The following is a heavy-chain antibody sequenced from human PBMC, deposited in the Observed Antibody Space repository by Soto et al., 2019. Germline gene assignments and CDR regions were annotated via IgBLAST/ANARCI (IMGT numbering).Heavy chain of an antibody. J-gene: IGHJ4*02. D-gene: IGHD3-9*01. CDR3: AKERVRDFDG. V-gene: IGHV3-9*01. CDR2: ITWNSVAL. CDR1: GVTFDDHA. Sequence: VQLVDSGGGLVRPGGSLRLSCAASGVTFDDHALHWVRQAPGKGLEWISAITWNSVALAYVASVKGRFTISRDNAKNSLYLQMDNLRPEAPALYYCAKERVRDFDGWGQGTRVTVSS.